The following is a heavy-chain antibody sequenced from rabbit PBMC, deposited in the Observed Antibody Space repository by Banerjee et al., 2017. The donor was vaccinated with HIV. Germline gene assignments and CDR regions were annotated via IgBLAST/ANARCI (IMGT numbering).Heavy chain of an antibody. D-gene: IGHD4-2*01. Sequence: QEQLEESGGDLVKPEGSLTLTCTASGFSFSSSYWICWVRQAPGKGLEWIACINTSSGNTVYASWAKGRFTISKTSSTTVTLQMTSLTAADTATYFCARAYGGGFNIWGPGTRVTVS. CDR3: ARAYGGGFNI. J-gene: IGHJ4*02. CDR2: INTSSGNT. CDR1: GFSFSSSYW. V-gene: IGHV1S45*01.